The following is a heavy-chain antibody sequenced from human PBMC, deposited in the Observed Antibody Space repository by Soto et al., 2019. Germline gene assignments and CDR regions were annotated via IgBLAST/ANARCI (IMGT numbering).Heavy chain of an antibody. CDR2: ISYDGSNK. V-gene: IGHV3-30*18. CDR1: GFTFSSYG. D-gene: IGHD3-3*01. J-gene: IGHJ6*02. Sequence: GGSLRLSCAASGFTFSSYGMHWVRQAPGKGLEWVAVISYDGSNKCYADSVKGRFTISRDNSKNTLYLQMNSLRAEDTAVYYCAKGRLRFLEWLVNYYYYGMDVWGQGTTVTVSS. CDR3: AKGRLRFLEWLVNYYYYGMDV.